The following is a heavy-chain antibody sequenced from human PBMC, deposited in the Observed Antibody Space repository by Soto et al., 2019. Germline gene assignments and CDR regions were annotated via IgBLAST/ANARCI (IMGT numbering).Heavy chain of an antibody. V-gene: IGHV3-53*01. Sequence: EVQLVESGGGLILPGGSLRLSCAASGFTVSNNYMNWVRQAPGKGLEWVSVIYSGDSTYYADSVKGRVTISSDNSKNTLYLQMNSLRAEDTAVYYCARGSSYGFDYWGQGTLVTVSS. CDR3: ARGSSYGFDY. D-gene: IGHD5-18*01. CDR1: GFTVSNNY. J-gene: IGHJ4*02. CDR2: IYSGDST.